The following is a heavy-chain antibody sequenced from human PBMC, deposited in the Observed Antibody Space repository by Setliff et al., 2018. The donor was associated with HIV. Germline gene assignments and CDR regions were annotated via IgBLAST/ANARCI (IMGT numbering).Heavy chain of an antibody. D-gene: IGHD1-26*01. CDR1: GYTFTAYY. Sequence: ASVKVSCKTSGYTFTAYYIYWVRQAPGHGLELMGRIHPNTGSTNYLQEFQGRVTITRDTSMSTVYMALTGLTSDDTAVYYCAKQGYSDSLYAFDVWSQGTMVTVS. V-gene: IGHV1-2*06. J-gene: IGHJ3*01. CDR2: IHPNTGST. CDR3: AKQGYSDSLYAFDV.